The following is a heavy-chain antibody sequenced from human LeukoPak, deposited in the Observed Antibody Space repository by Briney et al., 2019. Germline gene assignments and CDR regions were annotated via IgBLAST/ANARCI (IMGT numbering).Heavy chain of an antibody. Sequence: ASVKVSCKASGYTFTGYYVHWVRQAPGQGLEWMGWINPNSGGTNYAQKFQGRVTMTRDTSISTAYMELSRLRSDDTAVYYCARTTVTTGNADYWGQGTLVTVSS. CDR1: GYTFTGYY. J-gene: IGHJ4*02. D-gene: IGHD4-17*01. CDR3: ARTTVTTGNADY. V-gene: IGHV1-2*02. CDR2: INPNSGGT.